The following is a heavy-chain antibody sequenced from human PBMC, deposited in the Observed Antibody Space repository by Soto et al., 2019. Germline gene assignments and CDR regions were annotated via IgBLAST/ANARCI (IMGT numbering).Heavy chain of an antibody. CDR3: VGCVGATTYGMDF. D-gene: IGHD1-26*01. J-gene: IGHJ6*02. CDR1: EFTVSSNY. V-gene: IGHV3-53*01. Sequence: EVQLVESGGGLIQPGGSLGLSCAASEFTVSSNYLDWVRQVTGKGLECVSTIYRGGLTYYADAVKRRVTISRDNSKNTLYLQMNNLTAEDTAVYYCVGCVGATTYGMDFWCQGTTVTVSS. CDR2: IYRGGLT.